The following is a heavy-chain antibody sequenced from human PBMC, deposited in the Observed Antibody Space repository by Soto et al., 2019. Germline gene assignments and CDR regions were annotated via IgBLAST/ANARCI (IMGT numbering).Heavy chain of an antibody. CDR1: GGSISSGGYY. V-gene: IGHV4-31*03. J-gene: IGHJ4*02. CDR2: IYYSGST. Sequence: SETLSLTCTVSGGSISSGGYYWSWIRQHPGKGLEWIGYIYYSGSTYYNPSLKSRVTISVDTSKNQFSLKLSSVTAADTAVYYCARDRELNKVWYFDYWGQGTLVTVSS. CDR3: ARDRELNKVWYFDY. D-gene: IGHD1-7*01.